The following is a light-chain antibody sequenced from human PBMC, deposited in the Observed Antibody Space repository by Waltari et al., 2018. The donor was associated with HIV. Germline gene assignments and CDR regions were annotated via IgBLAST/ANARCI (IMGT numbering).Light chain of an antibody. CDR3: SAWDDSLRATV. J-gene: IGLJ1*01. CDR2: GHN. V-gene: IGLV1-44*01. CDR1: FSNLGANT. Sequence: QSVMSHPPSASGTPGQTVTISCSGRFSNLGANTVNWYQQIPGTAPRLLIYGHNQRPSGVPDRVSGSRSGTSASLTIGGLQSEDEADYYCSAWDDSLRATVFGTGTRVTVL.